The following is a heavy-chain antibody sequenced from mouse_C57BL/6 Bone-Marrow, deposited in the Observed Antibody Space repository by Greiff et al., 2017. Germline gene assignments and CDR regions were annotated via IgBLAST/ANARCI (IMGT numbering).Heavy chain of an antibody. D-gene: IGHD1-1*01. CDR1: GYTFTGYW. Sequence: VMLVESGAELMKPGASVKLSCKATGYTFTGYWIEWVKQRPGHGLEWIGEILPGSGSTNYKEKFKGKATFTADTSSNTAYMQLSSLTTEDSAIYYCAFHYYGSDWFAYWGQGTLVTVSA. J-gene: IGHJ3*01. CDR3: AFHYYGSDWFAY. CDR2: ILPGSGST. V-gene: IGHV1-9*01.